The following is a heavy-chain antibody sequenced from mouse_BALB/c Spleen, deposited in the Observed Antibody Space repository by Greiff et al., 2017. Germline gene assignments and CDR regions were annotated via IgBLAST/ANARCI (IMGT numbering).Heavy chain of an antibody. Sequence: VKLMESGPGLVAPSQSLSITCTVSGFSLTSYGVHWVRQPPGKGLEWLGVIWAGGSTNYNSALMSRLSISKDNSKSQVFLKMNSLQTDDTAMYYCARGPLYGNYVGNYAMDYWGQGTSVTVSS. CDR3: ARGPLYGNYVGNYAMDY. D-gene: IGHD2-1*01. CDR2: IWAGGST. J-gene: IGHJ4*01. CDR1: GFSLTSYG. V-gene: IGHV2-9*02.